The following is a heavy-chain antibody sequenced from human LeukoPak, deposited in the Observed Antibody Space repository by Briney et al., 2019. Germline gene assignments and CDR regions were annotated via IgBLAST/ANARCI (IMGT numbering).Heavy chain of an antibody. J-gene: IGHJ5*02. D-gene: IGHD4-17*01. Sequence: GASVKVSCKASGGTFSSYAISWVRQAPGQGLEWMGGIIPIFGTANYARKFQGRVTITADKSTSTAYMELSSLRSEDTAVYYCARGGRLRTLFDPWGQGTLVTVSS. CDR1: GGTFSSYA. CDR3: ARGGRLRTLFDP. V-gene: IGHV1-69*06. CDR2: IIPIFGTA.